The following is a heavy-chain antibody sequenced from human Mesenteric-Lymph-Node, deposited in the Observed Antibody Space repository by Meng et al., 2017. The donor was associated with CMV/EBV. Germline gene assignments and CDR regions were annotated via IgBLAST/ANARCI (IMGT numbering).Heavy chain of an antibody. Sequence: GESLKISCAASEFTFSSYWMHWVRQVPGKGLVWVSRINSDGTITSYAESVKGRFIISRDNAKNTLYLQMSSLRVDDTAVYYCARDLDILTGYLLGRWGQGTLVTVSS. D-gene: IGHD3-9*01. CDR1: EFTFSSYW. V-gene: IGHV3-74*01. CDR2: INSDGTIT. J-gene: IGHJ4*02. CDR3: ARDLDILTGYLLGR.